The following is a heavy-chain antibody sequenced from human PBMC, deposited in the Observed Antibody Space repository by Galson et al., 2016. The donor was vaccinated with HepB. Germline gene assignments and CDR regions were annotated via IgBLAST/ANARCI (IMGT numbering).Heavy chain of an antibody. V-gene: IGHV3-53*01. Sequence: SLRLSCAASGLTVSSNYMSWGRQAPGKGLEWVSVIYSGGGTYYADSVQGRFTISRDNSKNTLFLEMNSLRAEDTAVYYCGTESYLKGHSIVVAAPSQTWGRGTLVTVSS. CDR2: IYSGGGT. CDR1: GLTVSSNY. D-gene: IGHD2-15*01. J-gene: IGHJ5*02. CDR3: GTESYLKGHSIVVAAPSQT.